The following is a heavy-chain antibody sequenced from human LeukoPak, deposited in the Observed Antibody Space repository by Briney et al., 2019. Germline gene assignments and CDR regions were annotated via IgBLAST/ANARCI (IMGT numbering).Heavy chain of an antibody. CDR1: GGSISGYY. CDR3: ARAWEGYYYMDV. J-gene: IGHJ6*03. V-gene: IGHV4-59*08. Sequence: SETLSLTCTVSGGSISGYYWSWIRQPPGKGLEWIGYIYYSVNTNYNPSLKSRVTIVGDTSKNQFSLKLSSVTAADTAVYYCARAWEGYYYMDVWGKGTTVTVSS. CDR2: IYYSVNT. D-gene: IGHD1-26*01.